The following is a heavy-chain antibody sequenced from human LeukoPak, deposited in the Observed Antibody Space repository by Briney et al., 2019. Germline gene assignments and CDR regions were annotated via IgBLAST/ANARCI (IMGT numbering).Heavy chain of an antibody. CDR2: ISSSSSYI. V-gene: IGHV3-21*01. CDR1: GFTFSSYS. D-gene: IGHD2-15*01. CDR3: AKDSGDFDY. Sequence: PGGSLRLSCAASGFTFSSYSMNWVRQAPGKGLEWVSSISSSSSYIYYADSVKGQFTISRDNAKNSLYLQMNSLRAEDTAVYYCAKDSGDFDYWGQGTLVTVSS. J-gene: IGHJ4*02.